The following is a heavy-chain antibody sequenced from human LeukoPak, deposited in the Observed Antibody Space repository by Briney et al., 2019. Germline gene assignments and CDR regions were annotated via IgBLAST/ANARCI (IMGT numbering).Heavy chain of an antibody. CDR2: IYYSGST. Sequence: SETLSLTCTVSGYSISSGYYWGWIRQPPGKGLEWIGYIYYSGSTNYNPSLKSRVTISVDTSKNQFSLKLSSVTAADTAVYYCATLGYSSGTDYWGLGTRVTVSS. CDR1: GYSISSGYY. J-gene: IGHJ4*02. D-gene: IGHD5-18*01. V-gene: IGHV4-38-2*02. CDR3: ATLGYSSGTDY.